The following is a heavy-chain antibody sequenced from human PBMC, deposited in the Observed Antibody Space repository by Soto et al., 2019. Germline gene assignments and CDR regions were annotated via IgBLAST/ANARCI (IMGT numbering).Heavy chain of an antibody. D-gene: IGHD2-21*02. CDR2: ISGSGGST. CDR1: RFTFNSYA. J-gene: IGHJ4*02. V-gene: IGHV3-23*01. CDR3: AKIAAYCGGDCYSYFDF. Sequence: EVQLLESGGGLVQPGGSLRLSCAASRFTFNSYAMSWVRQAPGKGLEWVSAISGSGGSTYYADSVKGRFTISRDNSKNTLYLQMNSLRADDTAVYYCAKIAAYCGGDCYSYFDFWGQGTLVTVSS.